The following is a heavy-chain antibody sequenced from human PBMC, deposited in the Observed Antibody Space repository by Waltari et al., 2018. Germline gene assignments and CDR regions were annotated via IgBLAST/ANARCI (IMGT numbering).Heavy chain of an antibody. CDR2: ISGSGGST. Sequence: EVQLLESGGGLVQPGGSLRLSCAASGFTFSSYAMSWVRQAPGKGLDWVSAISGSGGSTYYADSVKGRFTISRDNSKNTLYLQMNSLRAEDTAVYYCAKAGITGTPSAGWFDPWGQGTLVTVSS. V-gene: IGHV3-23*01. CDR1: GFTFSSYA. J-gene: IGHJ5*02. CDR3: AKAGITGTPSAGWFDP. D-gene: IGHD1-20*01.